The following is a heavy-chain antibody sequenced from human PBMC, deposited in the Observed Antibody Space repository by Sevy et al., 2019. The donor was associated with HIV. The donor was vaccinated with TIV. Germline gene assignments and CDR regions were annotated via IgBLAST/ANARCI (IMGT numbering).Heavy chain of an antibody. CDR3: ARRNDFDI. CDR1: GGSINSDH. J-gene: IGHJ3*02. Sequence: SETLSLTCTVSGGSINSDHWNWIRQPPGKGLEWIGYVYYTGGTNYNPSLKNRVTISVDRTKNQFALKPTYVTAADTAVYYCARRNDFDIWGQGTMVTVSS. V-gene: IGHV4-59*08. CDR2: VYYTGGT.